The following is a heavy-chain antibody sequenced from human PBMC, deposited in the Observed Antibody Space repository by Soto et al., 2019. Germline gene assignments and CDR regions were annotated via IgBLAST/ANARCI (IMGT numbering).Heavy chain of an antibody. CDR2: TRSKANSYAT. CDR3: TRQRPIQQALDP. V-gene: IGHV3-73*01. D-gene: IGHD5-18*01. J-gene: IGHJ5*02. Sequence: GGSLRLSCAASGFTCSGSAMHWVRQASGKGLEWVGRTRSKANSYATAYAASVKGRFTISRDDSKNTAYLQMNSLKTEDTAVYYCTRQRPIQQALDPWGQGTLVTVSS. CDR1: GFTCSGSA.